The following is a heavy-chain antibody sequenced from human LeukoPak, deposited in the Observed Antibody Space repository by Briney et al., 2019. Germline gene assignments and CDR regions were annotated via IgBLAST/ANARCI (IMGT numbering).Heavy chain of an antibody. V-gene: IGHV4-59*01. J-gene: IGHJ3*02. Sequence: SETLSLTCTVSGGSISSYYWSWIRQPPGKGLEWIGYIYYSGSTNYNPSLKSRVTISVDTSKNQFSLKLSSVTAADTAVYYCASQAAYYYDSSGPQEGAFDIWGQGTMVTASS. D-gene: IGHD3-22*01. CDR1: GGSISSYY. CDR3: ASQAAYYYDSSGPQEGAFDI. CDR2: IYYSGST.